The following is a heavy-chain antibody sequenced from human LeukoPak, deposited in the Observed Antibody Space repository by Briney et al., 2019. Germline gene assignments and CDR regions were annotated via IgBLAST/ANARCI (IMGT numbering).Heavy chain of an antibody. D-gene: IGHD6-13*01. CDR2: ISYDGSNK. Sequence: PGGSLRLSCAASGFTFSSYAMHWVRQAPGKGLEWVAVISYDGSNKYYADSVKGRFTISRDNSKNTLYLQMNSLRAEDTAVYYCARVPRRAAAGDYYFDYWGQGTLVTVSS. CDR1: GFTFSSYA. CDR3: ARVPRRAAAGDYYFDY. J-gene: IGHJ4*02. V-gene: IGHV3-30*04.